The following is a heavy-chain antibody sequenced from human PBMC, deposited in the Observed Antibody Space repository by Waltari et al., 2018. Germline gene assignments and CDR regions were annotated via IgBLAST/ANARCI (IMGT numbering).Heavy chain of an antibody. CDR3: AKVAGIAAAEFHFDF. Sequence: EVQLVESGGGLVPPGVSLRLPWSAAGFPFVAPALTWVRQAPGKGLEWVSSISGPALTTFYADSVKGRFSISRDNSKKTLYLQINGLTADDTAVYYCAKVAGIAAAEFHFDFWGRGTLVTVSS. D-gene: IGHD6-13*01. CDR1: GFPFVAPA. V-gene: IGHV3-23*04. CDR2: ISGPALTT. J-gene: IGHJ4*02.